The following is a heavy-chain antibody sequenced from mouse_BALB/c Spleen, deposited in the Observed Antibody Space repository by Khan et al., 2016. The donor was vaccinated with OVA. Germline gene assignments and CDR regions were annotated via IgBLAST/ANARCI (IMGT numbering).Heavy chain of an antibody. CDR3: AREEALYYFDY. CDR1: GYIFTSYW. V-gene: IGHV1-76*01. D-gene: IGHD3-2*02. CDR2: IYPGTDNT. J-gene: IGHJ2*01. Sequence: VELVESGAELVRPGTSVKLSCKTSGYIFTSYWIHWVKQRSGQGLEWIARIYPGTDNTYYSEKFKDKATLTADKSSSTAYLQLSSLKSEDSAVFFCAREEALYYFDYWGQGTTRTVSS.